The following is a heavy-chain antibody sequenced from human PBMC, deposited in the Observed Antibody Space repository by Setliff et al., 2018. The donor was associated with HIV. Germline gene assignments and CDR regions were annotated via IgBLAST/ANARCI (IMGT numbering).Heavy chain of an antibody. D-gene: IGHD2-2*01. Sequence: SETLSLTCAVSGYSISSDYYWGWIRQPPGKGLEWLGSLYHSGRTYYSPSLKSRVTLSVQTSKNQFSLDLSSVTAADTAVYYCARQSTTSRDFDSWGQGTLVTVSS. CDR1: GYSISSDYY. CDR3: ARQSTTSRDFDS. CDR2: LYHSGRT. V-gene: IGHV4-38-2*01. J-gene: IGHJ4*02.